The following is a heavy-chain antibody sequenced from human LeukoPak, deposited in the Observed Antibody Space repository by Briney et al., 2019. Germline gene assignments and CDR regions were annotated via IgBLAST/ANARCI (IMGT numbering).Heavy chain of an antibody. CDR3: ATDRAEQQGVQLYYYFGMDV. Sequence: ASVKVSCKASGYTFTSYYMHWVRQVPGQGLEWMGIINPSGGSTSYAQKFQGRLTIAAETSTSTAYMDLSSLRSEDTAVYYCATDRAEQQGVQLYYYFGMDVWGQGTKVTVSS. CDR2: INPSGGST. V-gene: IGHV1-46*01. J-gene: IGHJ6*02. D-gene: IGHD6-13*01. CDR1: GYTFTSYY.